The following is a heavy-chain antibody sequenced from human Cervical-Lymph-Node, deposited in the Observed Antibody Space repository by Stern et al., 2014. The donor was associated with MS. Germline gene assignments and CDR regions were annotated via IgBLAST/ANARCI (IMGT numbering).Heavy chain of an antibody. CDR2: ITPMFAIA. CDR3: AREADPHSGTFDF. CDR1: GGSFSMYA. Sequence: VQLVHSGAEVKKPGSSVKVSCKASGGSFSMYAVSWLRQAPGQGPEWMGKITPMFAIANYAQQFQGRVTITADESTSTVYMEMYSLNSGDTAVYYCAREADPHSGTFDFWGQGTLVTVSS. V-gene: IGHV1-69*18. D-gene: IGHD1-14*01. J-gene: IGHJ4*02.